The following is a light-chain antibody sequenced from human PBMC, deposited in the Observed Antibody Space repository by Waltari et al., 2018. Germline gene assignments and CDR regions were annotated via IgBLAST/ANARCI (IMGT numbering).Light chain of an antibody. V-gene: IGLV2-23*02. CDR1: SGDVGLFNL. J-gene: IGLJ3*02. CDR3: CSYAGNKWL. CDR2: PVD. Sequence: QSALTQPASVSGSPGPSITISCPGSSGDVGLFNLVSWYQHHPGKAPPPPISPVDARPSGVSYRFSASKSGHTASLTISGLQPEDEADYYCCSYAGNKWLFGGGTKVTVL.